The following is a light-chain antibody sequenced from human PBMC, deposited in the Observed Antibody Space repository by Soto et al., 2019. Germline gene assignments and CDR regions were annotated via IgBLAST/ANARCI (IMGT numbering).Light chain of an antibody. Sequence: IVLTQSPGTLSLSPLERATVSFMASHSVSSSYLAWYQQKPGQAPRLLIYGASSRATGIPDRFSGSGSGTDFTLTISRLEPEDFAVYYCKQYGSSITFGQGTRLEIK. J-gene: IGKJ5*01. V-gene: IGKV3-20*01. CDR1: HSVSSSY. CDR3: KQYGSSIT. CDR2: GAS.